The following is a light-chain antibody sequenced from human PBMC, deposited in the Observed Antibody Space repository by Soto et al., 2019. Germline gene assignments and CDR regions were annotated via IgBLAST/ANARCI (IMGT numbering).Light chain of an antibody. CDR1: QSVLYSSNNKNY. CDR2: WAS. J-gene: IGKJ1*01. Sequence: DIVMTQSPDSLAVCLGERATINCKSSQSVLYSSNNKNYLAWYQQKPGQPPKALIYWASTRESGVPDRFSGSGSGTDFTLTISSLQAEDVAVYYCQQYYTTPWTFGQGTKVEIK. CDR3: QQYYTTPWT. V-gene: IGKV4-1*01.